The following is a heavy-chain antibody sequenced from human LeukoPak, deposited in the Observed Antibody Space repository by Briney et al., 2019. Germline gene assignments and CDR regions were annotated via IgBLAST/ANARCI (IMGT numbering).Heavy chain of an antibody. CDR2: ISAYNGNT. CDR1: GYTFTSYG. V-gene: IGHV1-18*01. J-gene: IGHJ4*02. D-gene: IGHD6-19*01. CDR3: ARHSSGWTFFDY. Sequence: ASVKVSCKASGYTFTSYGISWVRQAPGQGLEWMGLISAYNGNTNYAQKLQGRVTMTTDTSTSTAYMDLRSLRSDDTAVYYCARHSSGWTFFDYWGQGTLVTVSS.